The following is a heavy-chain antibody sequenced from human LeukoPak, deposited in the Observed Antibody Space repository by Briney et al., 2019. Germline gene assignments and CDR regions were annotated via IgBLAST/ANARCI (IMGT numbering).Heavy chain of an antibody. D-gene: IGHD5-18*01. CDR1: GFTFSSYG. CDR3: AKDVYSYGYNAVDY. CDR2: ISYDGSNK. Sequence: PGGSLRLSCAASGFTFSSYGMHWVRQAPGKGLEWVAVISYDGSNKYYADSVKGRFTISRDNSKNTLYLQMNSLRAEDTAVYYCAKDVYSYGYNAVDYWGQGTLVTVSS. V-gene: IGHV3-30*18. J-gene: IGHJ4*02.